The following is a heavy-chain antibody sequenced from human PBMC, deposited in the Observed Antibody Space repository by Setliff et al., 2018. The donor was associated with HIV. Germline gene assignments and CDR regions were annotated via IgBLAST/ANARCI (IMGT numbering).Heavy chain of an antibody. J-gene: IGHJ5*01. Sequence: SETLSLTCTVSGGSISSGTYYWSWIWQPAGKGLEWIGHIYTDGSTNFNPSLRSRVTISADTPKNQLSLKLTSVTAADTAVYYCAMLDTSDYFRNNWFDSWGQGTLVTVSS. V-gene: IGHV4-61*09. CDR2: IYTDGST. CDR3: AMLDTSDYFRNNWFDS. CDR1: GGSISSGTYY. D-gene: IGHD3-22*01.